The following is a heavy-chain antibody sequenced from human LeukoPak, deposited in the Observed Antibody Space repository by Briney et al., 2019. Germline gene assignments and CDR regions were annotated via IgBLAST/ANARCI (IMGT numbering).Heavy chain of an antibody. CDR2: ISYDGSNK. J-gene: IGHJ4*02. CDR3: AREVEMATIGYFDY. CDR1: GFTFSSYA. D-gene: IGHD5-24*01. Sequence: GRSLRLSCAASGFTFSSYAMHWVRQAPGKGLEWVAVISYDGSNKYYADSVKGRFTSSIDNSKNTLYLQMNSLRAEDTAVYYCAREVEMATIGYFDYWGQGTLVTVSS. V-gene: IGHV3-30*01.